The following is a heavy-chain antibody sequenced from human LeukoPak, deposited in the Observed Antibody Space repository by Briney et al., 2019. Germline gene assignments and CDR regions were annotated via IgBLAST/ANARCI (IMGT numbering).Heavy chain of an antibody. CDR3: ATIGGDYVSFDN. V-gene: IGHV3-53*04. J-gene: IGHJ4*02. Sequence: PGGSLRLSCAASEFTVSSNYMSWVRQAPGKGLAWVSVIYSGGSTYYADSVKGRFTISRHNSKNTLYLQMNSLRGEDTAVYYCATIGGDYVSFDNWGQGTLVTVTS. CDR1: EFTVSSNY. D-gene: IGHD4-17*01. CDR2: IYSGGST.